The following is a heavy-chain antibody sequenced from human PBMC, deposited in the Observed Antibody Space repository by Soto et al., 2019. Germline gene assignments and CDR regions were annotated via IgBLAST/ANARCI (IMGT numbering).Heavy chain of an antibody. Sequence: QVQLVQSGAEVKKPGSSVKVSCKASGGTFSSYAISWVRQAPGQGLEWMGGIIPIFGTANYAQKFQGRVTITADESTSTAYMELSSLRSEDTAVYYCASDEGIAVAGTHYYYGMDVWGQGPTVTVSS. CDR2: IIPIFGTA. V-gene: IGHV1-69*01. J-gene: IGHJ6*02. CDR1: GGTFSSYA. D-gene: IGHD6-19*01. CDR3: ASDEGIAVAGTHYYYGMDV.